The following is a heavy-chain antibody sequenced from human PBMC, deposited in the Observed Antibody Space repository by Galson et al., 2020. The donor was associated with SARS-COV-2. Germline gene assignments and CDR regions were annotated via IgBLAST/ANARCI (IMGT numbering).Heavy chain of an antibody. V-gene: IGHV1-2*02. CDR3: ARAGIAVAGTGIDC. CDR1: GYTFTGYY. J-gene: IGHJ4*02. Sequence: GESLKISCKASGYTFTGYYMHWVRQAPGQGLEWMGWINPNSGGTNYAQKFQGRVTMTRDTSISTAYMELSRLRSDDTAVYYCARAGIAVAGTGIDCWGQGTLVTVSS. D-gene: IGHD6-19*01. CDR2: INPNSGGT.